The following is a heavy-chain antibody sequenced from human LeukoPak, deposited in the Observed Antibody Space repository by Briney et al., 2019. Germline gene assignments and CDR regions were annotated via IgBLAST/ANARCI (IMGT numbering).Heavy chain of an antibody. V-gene: IGHV4-31*03. J-gene: IGHJ6*02. CDR3: ARDEAIFGAGYYYGMNV. D-gene: IGHD3-3*01. Sequence: SETLSLTCTVSGGSISSGGHYWSWIRQHPGKGLEWIGYINYSGSTYYNPSLKSRVTISVDTSQNQFSLKLSSVTAADTAVYYCARDEAIFGAGYYYGMNVWGQGTTVTVSS. CDR2: INYSGST. CDR1: GGSISSGGHY.